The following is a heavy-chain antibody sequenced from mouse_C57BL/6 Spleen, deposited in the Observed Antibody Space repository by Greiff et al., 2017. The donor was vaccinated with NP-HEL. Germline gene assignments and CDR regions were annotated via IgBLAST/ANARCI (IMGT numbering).Heavy chain of an antibody. D-gene: IGHD2-5*01. V-gene: IGHV1-55*01. CDR1: GYTFTSYW. J-gene: IGHJ2*01. CDR3: ARYEDYYSNPY. CDR2: IYPGSGST. Sequence: VKLMESGAELVKPGASVKMSCKASGYTFTSYWITWVKQRPRQGLEWIGDIYPGSGSTNYNEKFKSKATLTVDTSSSTAYMQLSSLTSEDSAVYYCARYEDYYSNPYWGQGTTLTVSS.